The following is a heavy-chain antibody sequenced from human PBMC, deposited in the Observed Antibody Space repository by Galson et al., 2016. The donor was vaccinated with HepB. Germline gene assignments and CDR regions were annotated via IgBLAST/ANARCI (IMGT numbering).Heavy chain of an antibody. D-gene: IGHD6-13*01. Sequence: PALVKPTQTLTLTCTFSGFSLTTSGVGVGWIRQPPGKALEWLALIYWDDDKRYSPSLKSRLTITKDTSKNQVVLTMTNMDLVDTATYYCARSLLEEQLPIWGWYFDLWGRGTLVTVSS. CDR3: ARSLLEEQLPIWGWYFDL. V-gene: IGHV2-5*02. CDR1: GFSLTTSGVG. J-gene: IGHJ2*01. CDR2: IYWDDDK.